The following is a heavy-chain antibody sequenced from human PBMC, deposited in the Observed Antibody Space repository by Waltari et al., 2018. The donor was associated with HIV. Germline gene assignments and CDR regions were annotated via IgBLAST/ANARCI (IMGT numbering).Heavy chain of an antibody. CDR1: GVSIDTGDW. CDR3: ARKGPGTGHFDH. CDR2: VLYTGVI. J-gene: IGHJ4*02. V-gene: IGHV4-28*05. Sequence: QVRLKESGPGLVKPSGTLFLACNVSGVSIDTGDWWGWIRQPPGKGLEWIAYVLYTGVINYNPSLKSRVAMSIDTSKNQFSLRLSSVTALDTAVYYCARKGPGTGHFDHWGQGALVIVSS.